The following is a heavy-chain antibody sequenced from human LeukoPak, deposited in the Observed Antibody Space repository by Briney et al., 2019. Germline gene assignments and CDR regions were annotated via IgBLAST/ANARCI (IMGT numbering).Heavy chain of an antibody. Sequence: SETLSLTCAVSGYSISSGYYWAWIRPPPGKGLEWIGSIYHSGSTYYNPSLKSRVTISADTSKNQFSLKLSSVTAADTAVYYCAKSEQQLGPRRWFDPWGQGTLVTVSS. J-gene: IGHJ5*02. D-gene: IGHD6-13*01. CDR1: GYSISSGYY. CDR3: AKSEQQLGPRRWFDP. V-gene: IGHV4-38-2*01. CDR2: IYHSGST.